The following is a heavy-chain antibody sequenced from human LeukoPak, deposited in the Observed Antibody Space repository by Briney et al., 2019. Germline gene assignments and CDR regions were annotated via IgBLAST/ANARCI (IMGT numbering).Heavy chain of an antibody. CDR2: ISYDGSNK. CDR3: AKDHDYGDYGYWYFDL. Sequence: GRSLRLSCAASGFTFSSYGMQWVRQAPGKGLEWVAVISYDGSNKYYADSVKGRFTISRDNSKNTLYLQMNSLRAEDTAVYYCAKDHDYGDYGYWYFDLWGRGTLVTVSS. V-gene: IGHV3-30*18. J-gene: IGHJ2*01. CDR1: GFTFSSYG. D-gene: IGHD4-17*01.